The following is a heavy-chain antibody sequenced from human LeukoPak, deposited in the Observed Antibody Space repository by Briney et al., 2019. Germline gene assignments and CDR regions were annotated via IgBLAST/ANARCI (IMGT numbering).Heavy chain of an antibody. CDR3: ARRTVGNPADPLGY. Sequence: ASVKVSCKASGYTFTGYYMHWVRQAPGQGLEWMGWINPNSGGTNYAQKFQGRVTMTRDTSISTAYMELSRPRSDDTAVYYCARRTVGNPADPLGYWGQGTLVTVSS. V-gene: IGHV1-2*02. J-gene: IGHJ4*02. CDR2: INPNSGGT. CDR1: GYTFTGYY. D-gene: IGHD1-26*01.